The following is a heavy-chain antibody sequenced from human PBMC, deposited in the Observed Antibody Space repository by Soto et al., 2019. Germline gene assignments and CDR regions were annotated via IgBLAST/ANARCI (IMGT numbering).Heavy chain of an antibody. D-gene: IGHD1-26*01. Sequence: QVQLVESGGGVVQPGRSLRLSCAASGFTFSSYGMHWVRQAPGKWLEWVAVIWYDGSNKYYADSVKGRFTISGDNSKNTLYLQMNSLIAEDTAVYYCARDSGSGWRYYFDYWGQGTMVTVSS. V-gene: IGHV3-33*01. CDR1: GFTFSSYG. CDR2: IWYDGSNK. CDR3: ARDSGSGWRYYFDY. J-gene: IGHJ4*02.